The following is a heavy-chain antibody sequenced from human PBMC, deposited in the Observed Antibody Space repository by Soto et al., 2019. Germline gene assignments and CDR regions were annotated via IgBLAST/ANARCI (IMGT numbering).Heavy chain of an antibody. Sequence: QVQLQESGPGLVKPSQTLSLTCTVSGGSISSGGYYWNWICQHPGKGLEWIGYIVYSGSTYYNPSLRSRLTISVDTSKNQFSLKLSSVTAADTAVYYCAIGDGVGATRPSFDYWGQGTLVTVSS. CDR2: IVYSGST. D-gene: IGHD1-26*01. J-gene: IGHJ4*02. CDR3: AIGDGVGATRPSFDY. V-gene: IGHV4-31*03. CDR1: GGSISSGGYY.